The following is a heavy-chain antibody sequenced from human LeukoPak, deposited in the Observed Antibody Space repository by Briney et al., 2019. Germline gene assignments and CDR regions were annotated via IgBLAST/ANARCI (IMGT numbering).Heavy chain of an antibody. V-gene: IGHV3-23*01. Sequence: WVRQPPGKALEWVSAISGSGGSTYYADSVKGRFTISRDNSKNTLYLQMNSLRAEDTAVYYCAKGGKYSWHSIDYWGQGTLVTVSS. CDR2: ISGSGGST. J-gene: IGHJ4*02. CDR3: AKGGKYSWHSIDY. D-gene: IGHD1-7*01.